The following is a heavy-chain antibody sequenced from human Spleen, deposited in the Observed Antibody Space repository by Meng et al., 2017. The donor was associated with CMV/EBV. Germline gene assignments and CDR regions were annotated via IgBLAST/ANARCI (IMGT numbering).Heavy chain of an antibody. CDR3: ASQVYSSRDY. V-gene: IGHV3-7*01. CDR1: GFTFSSYW. CDR2: IKQDGSEK. Sequence: GESLKISCAASGFTFSSYWMSWVRQAPGKGLEWVANIKQDGSEKYYVDSVKGRFTISRDNAKNSLYLQMNSLRAEDTAVYYCASQVYSSRDYWGQGTLVTVSS. J-gene: IGHJ4*02. D-gene: IGHD5-18*01.